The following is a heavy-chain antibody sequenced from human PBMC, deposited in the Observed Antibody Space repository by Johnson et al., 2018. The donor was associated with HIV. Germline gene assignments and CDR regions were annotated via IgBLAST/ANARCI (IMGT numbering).Heavy chain of an antibody. Sequence: QVQLVESGGGVVQPGRSLRLSCAASGFTFSSYGMHWVRQAPGKGLEWVAVISYDGSNKYYADSVKGRFTISRDNSKNTLYLQMSSLRAEDTAVYYCAKNGARGYAFDIWGQGTMVTVSS. D-gene: IGHD2-8*01. V-gene: IGHV3-30-3*02. J-gene: IGHJ3*02. CDR3: AKNGARGYAFDI. CDR1: GFTFSSYG. CDR2: ISYDGSNK.